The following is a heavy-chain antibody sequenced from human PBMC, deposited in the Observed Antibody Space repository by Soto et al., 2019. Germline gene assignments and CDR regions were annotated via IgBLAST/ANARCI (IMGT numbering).Heavy chain of an antibody. CDR3: ARGGMAVAGTSDY. D-gene: IGHD6-19*01. Sequence: QVQLVESGGGVVQPGRSLRLSCAASGFTFSSYAMHWVRQAPGKGLEWVAVISYDGSNKYYADSVKGRFTISRDNSKNTVYLQMNSLRAEDTAVYYCARGGMAVAGTSDYWGQGTLVTVSS. CDR2: ISYDGSNK. CDR1: GFTFSSYA. V-gene: IGHV3-30-3*01. J-gene: IGHJ4*02.